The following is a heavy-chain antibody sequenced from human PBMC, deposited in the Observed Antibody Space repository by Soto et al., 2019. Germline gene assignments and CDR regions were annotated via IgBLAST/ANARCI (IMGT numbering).Heavy chain of an antibody. CDR3: ARHPERIAQIGWFDP. J-gene: IGHJ5*02. CDR1: GFNLNIYA. CDR2: ISGNGGVA. Sequence: PGGSLRLSCAASGFNLNIYAMSWVRQAPGRGLECVSGISGNGGVAYYADSVKGRFTISRDNAKNSLYLQMNSLRAEDTAVYYCARHPERIAQIGWFDPWGQGNLVTVSS. D-gene: IGHD6-13*01. V-gene: IGHV3-23*01.